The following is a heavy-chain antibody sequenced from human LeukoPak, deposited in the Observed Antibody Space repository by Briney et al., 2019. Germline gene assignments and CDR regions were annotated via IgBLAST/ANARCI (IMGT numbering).Heavy chain of an antibody. V-gene: IGHV3-21*01. CDR1: GFTFSSYW. CDR3: VRPRSPASNDGGY. D-gene: IGHD1-1*01. CDR2: ISSTSSYK. Sequence: TGGSLRLSCAASGFTFSSYWMSWVRQAPGKGLEWVSCISSTSSYKYYADSVKGRFTISRDNAKNSLYLQLNSLRAEDTALYYCVRPRSPASNDGGYWGQGTLVTVSS. J-gene: IGHJ4*02.